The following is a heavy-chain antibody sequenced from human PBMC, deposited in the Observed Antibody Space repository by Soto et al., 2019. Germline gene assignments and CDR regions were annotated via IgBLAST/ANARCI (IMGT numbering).Heavy chain of an antibody. CDR3: TKNWATTCRSSSH. J-gene: IGHJ4*02. V-gene: IGHV3-23*01. Sequence: EVQLLESGGGLVQAGGSLRLSCSASGFSFSTYAMSWVRQAPGKGLEWVSAISGSGGSTYYADSVKGRFTISRDNSKNTLYLQMTSLRAEDTAVYYCTKNWATTCRSSSHWGQGTLVTVSS. CDR2: ISGSGGST. CDR1: GFSFSTYA. D-gene: IGHD1-26*01.